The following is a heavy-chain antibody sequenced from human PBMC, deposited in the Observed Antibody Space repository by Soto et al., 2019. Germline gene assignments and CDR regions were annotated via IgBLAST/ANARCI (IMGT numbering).Heavy chain of an antibody. V-gene: IGHV4-4*07. CDR2: IYTSGST. CDR1: GGSISSYY. D-gene: IGHD6-19*01. J-gene: IGHJ3*02. CDR3: ARERDAGGQIAVADAFDI. Sequence: SETLSLTCTVSGGSISSYYWSWIRQPAGKGLEWIGRIYTSGSTNYNPSLKSRVTMSVDTSKNQFSLKLSSVTAADTAVYYCARERDAGGQIAVADAFDIWGQGTMVTVSS.